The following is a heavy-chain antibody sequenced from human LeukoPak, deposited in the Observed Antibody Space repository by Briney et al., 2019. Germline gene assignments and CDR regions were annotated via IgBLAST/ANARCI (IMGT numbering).Heavy chain of an antibody. D-gene: IGHD3-10*01. V-gene: IGHV1-69*01. CDR1: GGTYSSYA. CDR2: IIPIFGTA. CDR3: AREGGYGSESYFDY. J-gene: IGHJ4*02. Sequence: SVKVSCKASGGTYSSYAISWVRPAPGQGLEWMGGIIPIFGTANYAQKFQGRVTITADESTSTAYMELSSLRSEDTAVYYYAREGGYGSESYFDYWGQGTLVTVSS.